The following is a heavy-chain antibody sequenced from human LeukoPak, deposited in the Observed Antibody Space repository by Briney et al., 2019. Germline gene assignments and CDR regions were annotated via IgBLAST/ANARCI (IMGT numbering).Heavy chain of an antibody. CDR2: INPNSGGT. CDR3: ARDFNIVATKDYFDY. CDR1: GYTFNGYY. V-gene: IGHV1-2*02. J-gene: IGHJ4*02. D-gene: IGHD5-12*01. Sequence: ASVKVSCKASGYTFNGYYIHWVRQAPGQGLEWMGWINPNSGGTNYAQKFQGRVTMTRDTSISTAYMELSRLRSDDTAVYYCARDFNIVATKDYFDYWGQGTLVTVSS.